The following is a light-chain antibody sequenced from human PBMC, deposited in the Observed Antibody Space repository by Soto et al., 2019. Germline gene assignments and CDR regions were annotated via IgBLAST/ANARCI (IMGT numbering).Light chain of an antibody. Sequence: DIQMTQSPSTLSASLGDRVTITCRASQSISSWLAWYQQKPGKAPKLLIYDASSLESGVPSRFSGSGSGTEFTLTISSLQPDDFATYYCQQYNSYSPRLTFGGGTKVDI. CDR3: QQYNSYSPRLT. J-gene: IGKJ4*01. V-gene: IGKV1-5*01. CDR2: DAS. CDR1: QSISSW.